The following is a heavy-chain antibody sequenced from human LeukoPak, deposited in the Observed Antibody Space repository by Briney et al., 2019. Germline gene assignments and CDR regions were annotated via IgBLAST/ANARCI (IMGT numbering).Heavy chain of an antibody. Sequence: GGSLRLSCVASGFTFRSYSLHWVRQSPGKGLEWVAVISFDGSHQYFADSVKGRFTISRDNSNNTLYLQMRSLRPEDTAVYYCATTVISISSTTYYNYFEYWGQGALVTVSS. CDR3: ATTVISISSTTYYNYFEY. CDR1: GFTFRSYS. CDR2: ISFDGSHQ. J-gene: IGHJ4*02. D-gene: IGHD2-2*01. V-gene: IGHV3-30*04.